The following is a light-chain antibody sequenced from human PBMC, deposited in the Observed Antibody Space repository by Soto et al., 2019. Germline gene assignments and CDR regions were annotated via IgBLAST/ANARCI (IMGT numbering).Light chain of an antibody. Sequence: QSALTQPASVSGSPGQSITISCTGTSSDVGCYNYVSWYQQHPGHAPNLMRYGVSNRPSGISNRFSGSKSGNTASLTIYVVQAEDQADYYCSSYTSSSTYVFGTGTKVTVL. CDR3: SSYTSSSTYV. J-gene: IGLJ1*01. CDR2: GVS. V-gene: IGLV2-14*03. CDR1: SSDVGCYNY.